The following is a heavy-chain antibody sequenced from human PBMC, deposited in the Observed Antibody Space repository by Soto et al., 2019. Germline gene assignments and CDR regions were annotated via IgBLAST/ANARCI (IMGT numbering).Heavy chain of an antibody. D-gene: IGHD6-19*01. CDR1: GGSISSGCYY. J-gene: IGHJ4*02. V-gene: IGHV4-39*07. CDR3: ARIAVAGTRVFDY. Sequence: SETLSLTCTVSGGSISSGCYYWSWIRQHPGEGLEWIGEIYYSGSTNYNPSLKSRVTISVDKSKNQFSLKLSSVTAADTAVYYCARIAVAGTRVFDYWGQGTLVTVSS. CDR2: IYYSGST.